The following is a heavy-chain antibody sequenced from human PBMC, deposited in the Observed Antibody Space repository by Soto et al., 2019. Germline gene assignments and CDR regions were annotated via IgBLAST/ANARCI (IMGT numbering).Heavy chain of an antibody. J-gene: IGHJ4*02. CDR1: GFTFSSYG. CDR3: ARDRYSSGWYDLDY. D-gene: IGHD6-19*01. CDR2: IWYDGSNK. V-gene: IGHV3-33*01. Sequence: QVQLVESGGGVVQPGRSLRLSCAASGFTFSSYGMHWVRQAPSNGLEWVAVIWYDGSNKYYADSVKGRFTISRDNSKNTLYLQMNSLRAEDTALCYCARDRYSSGWYDLDYWGQGTLVTVSS.